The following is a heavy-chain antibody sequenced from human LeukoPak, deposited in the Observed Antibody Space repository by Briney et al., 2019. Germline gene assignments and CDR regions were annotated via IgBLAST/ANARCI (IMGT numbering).Heavy chain of an antibody. D-gene: IGHD2-21*02. V-gene: IGHV4-59*08. J-gene: IGHJ6*02. CDR2: IYYSGST. CDR3: ARHTKVTAISYGIDV. Sequence: PSETLSLTCTVSGGSISSYYCSWIRQPPGKGLEWIGYIYYSGSTNYNPSLKSRVTISVDTSKNQFSLKLSSVTAADTAVYYCARHTKVTAISYGIDVWGQGTTVTVAS. CDR1: GGSISSYY.